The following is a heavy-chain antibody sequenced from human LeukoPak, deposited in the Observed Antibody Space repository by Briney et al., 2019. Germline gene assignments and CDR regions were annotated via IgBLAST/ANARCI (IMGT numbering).Heavy chain of an antibody. Sequence: ASVKVSCKASGGTFSSYAISWVRQAPGQGLEWMGGIIPIFGTANYAQKFQGRVTITADESTSTAYMELSSLRSEDTAVYYCARAGKSIAARVHAFDIWGQGTMVTVSS. CDR2: IIPIFGTA. V-gene: IGHV1-69*13. CDR3: ARAGKSIAARVHAFDI. D-gene: IGHD6-6*01. J-gene: IGHJ3*02. CDR1: GGTFSSYA.